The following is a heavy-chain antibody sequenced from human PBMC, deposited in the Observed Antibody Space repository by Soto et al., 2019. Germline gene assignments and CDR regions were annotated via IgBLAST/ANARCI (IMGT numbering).Heavy chain of an antibody. D-gene: IGHD6-19*01. V-gene: IGHV1-3*05. CDR3: ARAVAVPADFDY. Sequence: QVKLVQSGAEEKKPGASVKVSCKASGYTFTGYAMHWVRQAPGQRLEWMGWINAGNGNTKYSQKFQGRVIITRDTSASSAYMELSCLRSEDTAVYYCARAVAVPADFDYWGPGTLVTVSS. J-gene: IGHJ4*02. CDR2: INAGNGNT. CDR1: GYTFTGYA.